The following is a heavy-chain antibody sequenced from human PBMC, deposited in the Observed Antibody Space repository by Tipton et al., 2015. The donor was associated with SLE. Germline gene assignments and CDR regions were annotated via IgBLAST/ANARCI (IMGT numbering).Heavy chain of an antibody. D-gene: IGHD2-15*01. CDR2: IYTSGST. J-gene: IGHJ5*02. V-gene: IGHV4-61*02. CDR3: ARASRQVVVVAATGYWFDP. Sequence: TLSLTCTVSGGSISSGSYYWSWIRQPAGKGLEWIGRIYTSGSTNYNPSLKSRVTISVDTSKNQFSLKLSSVTAADTAVYYCARASRQVVVVAATGYWFDPWGQGTLVTVSS. CDR1: GGSISSGSYY.